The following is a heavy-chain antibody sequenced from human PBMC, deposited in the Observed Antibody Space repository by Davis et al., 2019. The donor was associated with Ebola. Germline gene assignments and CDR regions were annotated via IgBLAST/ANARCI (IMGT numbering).Heavy chain of an antibody. Sequence: GGSLRLSCSVSGFMFSSYTMHWVRKAPGKGLQYVSGITNNGGSTYYADSVKGRFIISRDNAKNTLYLQMSSLRIEDTAVYYCVKGSITMTVVVYFDLWGQGTLVTVSP. V-gene: IGHV3-64D*06. J-gene: IGHJ4*02. CDR2: ITNNGGST. CDR3: VKGSITMTVVVYFDL. D-gene: IGHD3-22*01. CDR1: GFMFSSYT.